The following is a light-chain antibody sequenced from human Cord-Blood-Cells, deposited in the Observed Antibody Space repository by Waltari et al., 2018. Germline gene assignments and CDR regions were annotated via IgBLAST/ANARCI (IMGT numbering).Light chain of an antibody. CDR1: QSISSY. J-gene: IGKJ4*01. CDR2: AAS. V-gene: IGKV1-39*01. Sequence: DIQMTQSPSSLSASVGDRVTITCRASQSISSYLNLYQQKPGKAPKLLIYAASSLQSGVPSRFSGSGSGTDFTLTISSLQPEDFATYYCQQSYSTPPGTFGGGTKVEIK. CDR3: QQSYSTPPGT.